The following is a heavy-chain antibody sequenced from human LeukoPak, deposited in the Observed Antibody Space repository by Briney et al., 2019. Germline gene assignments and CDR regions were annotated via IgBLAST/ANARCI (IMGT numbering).Heavy chain of an antibody. CDR2: INWNGGST. D-gene: IGHD2-2*01. Sequence: GGSLRLSCAASGFTFSSYGMSWVRQAPGKGLEWVSGINWNGGSTGYADSVKGRFTISRDNAKNSLYLQMNSLRAEDTALYYCARDGVCSSTSCLLFDYWGQGTLVTVSS. V-gene: IGHV3-20*04. CDR3: ARDGVCSSTSCLLFDY. J-gene: IGHJ4*02. CDR1: GFTFSSYG.